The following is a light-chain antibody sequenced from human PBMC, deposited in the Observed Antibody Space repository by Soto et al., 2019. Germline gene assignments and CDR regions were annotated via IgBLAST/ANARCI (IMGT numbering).Light chain of an antibody. J-gene: IGKJ2*01. CDR1: QSISSSY. Sequence: EIVLTQSPGTLSLSPGEGAALSCRTSQSISSSYLAWYQQKPGQAPRLLIYAASSRVTGIPDRFSGSGSGTDFTLTISRLEPEDFAVYYCQLYGGSHMFSFGQGTKLEIK. V-gene: IGKV3-20*01. CDR2: AAS. CDR3: QLYGGSHMFS.